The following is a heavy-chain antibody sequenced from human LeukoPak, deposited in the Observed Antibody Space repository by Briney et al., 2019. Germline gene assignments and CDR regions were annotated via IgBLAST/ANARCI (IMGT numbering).Heavy chain of an antibody. V-gene: IGHV4-30-2*01. CDR3: AKGYEFVFDY. J-gene: IGHJ4*02. CDR1: GGSISSGGYS. Sequence: PQTLSLTCAVSGGSISSGGYSWSWIRQPPGKGLEWIGYIYHSGSTYYNPSLKSRVTISVDRSKNQFSLKLSSVTAADTAVYYCAKGYEFVFDYWGQGTLVTVSS. CDR2: IYHSGST. D-gene: IGHD3/OR15-3a*01.